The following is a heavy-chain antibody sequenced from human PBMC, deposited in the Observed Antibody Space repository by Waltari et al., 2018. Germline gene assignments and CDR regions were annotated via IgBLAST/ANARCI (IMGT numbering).Heavy chain of an antibody. Sequence: EVQLVESGGGLVQPGVSLSLSCAGSGFTFSSSYLALVRLAPGKGVEWGSVINRGCSTYYAESGKGRFSITRDNSKNTLYLKMNSLRDEDRAVYYCAREVATIRGTEDYWGQGTLVTVSS. CDR1: GFTFSSSY. V-gene: IGHV3-53*01. D-gene: IGHD5-12*01. CDR2: INRGCST. J-gene: IGHJ4*02. CDR3: AREVATIRGTEDY.